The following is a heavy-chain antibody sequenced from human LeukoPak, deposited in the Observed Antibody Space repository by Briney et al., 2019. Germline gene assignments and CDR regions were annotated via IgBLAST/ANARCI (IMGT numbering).Heavy chain of an antibody. Sequence: PSETLSLTCTVSGGSISSYYWSWIRQPAGKGLEWIGRIYTSGSTNYNPSLKSRVTMSVDTSKNQFSLKLSSVTAADTAVYYCARDRGSCSSTSCSPFDYWGPGTLVTVSS. CDR1: GGSISSYY. V-gene: IGHV4-4*07. D-gene: IGHD2-2*01. CDR3: ARDRGSCSSTSCSPFDY. CDR2: IYTSGST. J-gene: IGHJ4*02.